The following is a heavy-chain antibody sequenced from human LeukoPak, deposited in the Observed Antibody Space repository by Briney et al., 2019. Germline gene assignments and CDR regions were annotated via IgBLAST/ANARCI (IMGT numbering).Heavy chain of an antibody. Sequence: GASVKVSCKASGYTVTSYDINGGRRATGQGLEWMGWMNPNSGNTGYAQKFQGRVTMTRNTSISTAYTELRRLRYEDTPVYYCATQEHWLVSEPLFDPWGQGTLVTVSS. D-gene: IGHD6-19*01. CDR1: GYTVTSYD. CDR3: ATQEHWLVSEPLFDP. V-gene: IGHV1-8*01. J-gene: IGHJ5*02. CDR2: MNPNSGNT.